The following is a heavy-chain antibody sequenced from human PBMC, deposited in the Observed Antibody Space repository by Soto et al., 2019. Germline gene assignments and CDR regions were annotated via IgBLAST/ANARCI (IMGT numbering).Heavy chain of an antibody. V-gene: IGHV4-39*01. CDR1: GGSISSSSYY. D-gene: IGHD6-13*01. J-gene: IGHJ4*02. CDR2: IYYSGST. CDR3: ARQGVEAAAGTSFGY. Sequence: SQTLSLTCTVSGGSISSSSYYWGWIRQPPGKGLEWIGSIYYSGSTYYNPSLKSRVTISVDTSKNQFSLKLSSVTAADTAVYYCARQGVEAAAGTSFGYWGQGTLVTVSS.